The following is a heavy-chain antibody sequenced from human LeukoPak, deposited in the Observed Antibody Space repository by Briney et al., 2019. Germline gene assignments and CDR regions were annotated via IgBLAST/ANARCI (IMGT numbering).Heavy chain of an antibody. CDR2: ISSSSSYI. CDR3: ARESQGVVVPAAAGIAFDI. D-gene: IGHD2-2*01. CDR1: GFTFSSYS. Sequence: GGSLRLSCAASGFTFSSYSMNWVRQAPGKGLEWVSSISSSSSYIYYADSVKGRFTISRDNAKNSLYLQMNSLRAEDTAVYYCARESQGVVVPAAAGIAFDIWGQGTMVTVSS. J-gene: IGHJ3*02. V-gene: IGHV3-21*01.